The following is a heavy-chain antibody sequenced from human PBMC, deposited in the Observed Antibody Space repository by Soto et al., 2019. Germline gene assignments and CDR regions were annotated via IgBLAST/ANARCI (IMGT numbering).Heavy chain of an antibody. D-gene: IGHD2-15*01. V-gene: IGHV5-51*01. J-gene: IGHJ4*02. CDR1: GYSFTSYW. CDR2: IYPGDSDT. CDR3: ARDSAGVVVAATQPLDY. Sequence: GESLKISCKGSGYSFTSYWIGWVRQMPGKGLEWMGIIYPGDSDTRYSPSFQGQVTISADKSISTAYLQWSSLKASDTAVYYCARDSAGVVVAATQPLDYWGQGTLVTVSS.